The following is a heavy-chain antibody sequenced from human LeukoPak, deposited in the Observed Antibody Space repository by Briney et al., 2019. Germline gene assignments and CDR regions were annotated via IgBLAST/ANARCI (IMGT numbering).Heavy chain of an antibody. CDR3: AGGEIGTCDY. J-gene: IGHJ4*02. CDR2: IYYSGST. D-gene: IGHD3-10*01. CDR1: GDSISSYY. Sequence: SETLSLTCTDSGDSISSYYWRWIRQPPGKGLEWIGYIYYSGSTNYNPSLKSRVTISVDTSKNQFSLKLSSVTAADTAVYYCAGGEIGTCDYWGPGTLVTVSS. V-gene: IGHV4-59*01.